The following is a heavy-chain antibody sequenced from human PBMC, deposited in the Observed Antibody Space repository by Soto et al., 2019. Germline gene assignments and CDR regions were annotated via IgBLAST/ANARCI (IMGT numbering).Heavy chain of an antibody. V-gene: IGHV4-30-2*01. J-gene: IGHJ4*02. CDR2: IYHSGST. Sequence: SETLSLTCAVSGGSISSGGYSWSWIRQPPGKGLEWIGYIYHSGSTYYNPSLKSRVTISVDRSKNQFSLKLSSVTAADTAVYYCASGGWFGESSTPFDYWGQGTLVTVSS. CDR1: GGSISSGGYS. CDR3: ASGGWFGESSTPFDY. D-gene: IGHD3-10*01.